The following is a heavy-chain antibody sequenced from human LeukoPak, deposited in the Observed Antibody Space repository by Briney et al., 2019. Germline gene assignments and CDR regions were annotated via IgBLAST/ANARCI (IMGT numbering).Heavy chain of an antibody. CDR3: ARVRYGSGETFDY. J-gene: IGHJ4*02. Sequence: KPSETLSLTCTVSGGSISSYYWSWIRQPPGRRLEWIGYIYFSGKTNYNPSLKSRVTISVDTFKNQFFLNLTSVTAADTAFYYCARVRYGSGETFDYWGQGTLVTVSS. CDR1: GGSISSYY. V-gene: IGHV4-59*01. CDR2: IYFSGKT. D-gene: IGHD3-10*01.